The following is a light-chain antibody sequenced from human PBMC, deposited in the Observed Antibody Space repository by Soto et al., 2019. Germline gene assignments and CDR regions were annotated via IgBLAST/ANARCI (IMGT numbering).Light chain of an antibody. Sequence: DIQLTQSPPSLFASVGDKVTITCRASESVRSYLNWYQQKAGKAPKLLIFAASNLQGGVPSRFSGSGSGTDLTLTISSLQPEDFATYYCQQSYSAPPRTFGQGTRLEIK. J-gene: IGKJ2*01. CDR2: AAS. V-gene: IGKV1-39*01. CDR3: QQSYSAPPRT. CDR1: ESVRSY.